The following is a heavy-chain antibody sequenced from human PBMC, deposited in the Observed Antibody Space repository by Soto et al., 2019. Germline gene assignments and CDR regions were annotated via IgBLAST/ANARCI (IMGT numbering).Heavy chain of an antibody. D-gene: IGHD4-17*01. J-gene: IGHJ6*02. Sequence: EVQLLESGGGLVQPGGYRRISCAASGFTFSSYAMSWVRQAPGKGLEWVSAISGSGGSTYYADSVKGRFTISRDNSKNTLYLQMNSLRAEDTAVYYCAKGLTTDYYYGMDVWGQGTTVTVSS. CDR2: ISGSGGST. CDR3: AKGLTTDYYYGMDV. CDR1: GFTFSSYA. V-gene: IGHV3-23*01.